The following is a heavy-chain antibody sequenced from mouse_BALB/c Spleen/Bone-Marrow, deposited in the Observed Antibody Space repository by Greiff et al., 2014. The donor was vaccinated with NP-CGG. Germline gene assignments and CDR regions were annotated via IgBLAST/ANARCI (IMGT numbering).Heavy chain of an antibody. V-gene: IGHV1-62-2*01. D-gene: IGHD2-1*01. CDR2: FYPGSGSI. CDR1: GYTFTEHI. J-gene: IGHJ4*01. CDR3: ARHEERGLLWSYYYAMDY. Sequence: QVQLQQSGAGLVKPGASVKLSCKASGYTFTEHIIHWVKQRSGQGLEWIGWFYPGSGSIKYNEKFKDKATLTADKSSSTVYMELSRLTSEDSAVYFCARHEERGLLWSYYYAMDYWGQGTSVTVSS.